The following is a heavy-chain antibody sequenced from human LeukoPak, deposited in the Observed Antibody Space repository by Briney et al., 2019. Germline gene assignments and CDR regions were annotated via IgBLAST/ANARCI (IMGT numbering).Heavy chain of an antibody. Sequence: PGGSLRLSCAASGFTFIIYAMTWVRQAPGKGLEWVSSLIGSGSNTYYADSVKGRFTISRDNSKNTLFLQMNSLRAEDTAIYYCAKGVLRTGGDYWGQGNLVTVSS. CDR3: AKGVLRTGGDY. CDR2: LIGSGSNT. CDR1: GFTFIIYA. J-gene: IGHJ4*02. D-gene: IGHD3-16*01. V-gene: IGHV3-23*01.